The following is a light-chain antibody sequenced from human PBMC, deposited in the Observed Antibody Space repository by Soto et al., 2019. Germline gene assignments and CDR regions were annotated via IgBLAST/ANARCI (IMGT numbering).Light chain of an antibody. CDR2: DAS. V-gene: IGKV3-11*01. Sequence: TESIATLPLCPGKRATLSCWASQSVNRYLVWYQRKPCRAPRLLMYDASKWAAGIPARFSGIGPGTDYTLPLRTLQPEDFALYYCQHPDICPWRFAKGTKVDIK. CDR1: QSVNRY. J-gene: IGKJ1*01. CDR3: QHPDICPWR.